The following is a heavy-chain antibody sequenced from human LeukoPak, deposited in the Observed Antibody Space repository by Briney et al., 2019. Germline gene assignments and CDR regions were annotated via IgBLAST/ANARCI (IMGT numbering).Heavy chain of an antibody. CDR3: ARDRYDSGSSWYGHLDY. CDR1: GFTFSSYG. V-gene: IGHV3-33*01. Sequence: GGSLRLSCAASGFTFSSYGMHWVRLAPGKGLEWVAGIWYDGSNKYYADYVKGRFTISRDNSKNTLYLQMNSLRAEDTAVYYCARDRYDSGSSWYGHLDYWGQGTLVTVSS. D-gene: IGHD6-13*01. J-gene: IGHJ4*02. CDR2: IWYDGSNK.